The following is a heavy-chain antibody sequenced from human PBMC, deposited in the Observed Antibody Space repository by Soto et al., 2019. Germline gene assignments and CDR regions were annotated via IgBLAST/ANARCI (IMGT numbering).Heavy chain of an antibody. V-gene: IGHV1-69*06. CDR1: GYIFTDHL. CDR2: IIPIFGTA. J-gene: IGHJ6*02. D-gene: IGHD6-19*01. CDR3: ARDHIAVADPYYYGMDV. Sequence: GASVKVSCKTSGYIFTDHLIHWVRQAPGQGLEWMGGIIPIFGTANYAQKFQGRVTITADKSTSTAYMELSSLRSEDTAVYYCARDHIAVADPYYYGMDVWGQGTTVTV.